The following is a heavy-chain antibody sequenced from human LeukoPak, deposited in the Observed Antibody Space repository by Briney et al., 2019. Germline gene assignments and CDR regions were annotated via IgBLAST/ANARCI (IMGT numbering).Heavy chain of an antibody. V-gene: IGHV3-74*01. J-gene: IGHJ5*02. CDR3: ARAGGSGWFDP. Sequence: GGSLRLSCAASGFTFSNYRMHWVRQAPGKGLVWVSRINIDGSTRYADSVEGRFTISRENAKNTLYLQMNSLRAEDTAVYYCARAGGSGWFDPWGQGTLVTVSS. CDR2: INIDGST. CDR1: GFTFSNYR. D-gene: IGHD3-10*01.